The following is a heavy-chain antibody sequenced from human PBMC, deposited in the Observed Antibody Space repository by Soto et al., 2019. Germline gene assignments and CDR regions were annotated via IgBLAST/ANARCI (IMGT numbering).Heavy chain of an antibody. V-gene: IGHV1-69*02. Sequence: GASVKVSCKASGGTFSSYTISWVRQAPGQGLEWMGRIIPILGIANYAQKFQGRVTITADKSTSTAYMELSSLRSEDTAVYYCARPSVPYYYDSSGYLDYWGQGTLVTVSS. CDR1: GGTFSSYT. CDR3: ARPSVPYYYDSSGYLDY. CDR2: IIPILGIA. J-gene: IGHJ4*02. D-gene: IGHD3-22*01.